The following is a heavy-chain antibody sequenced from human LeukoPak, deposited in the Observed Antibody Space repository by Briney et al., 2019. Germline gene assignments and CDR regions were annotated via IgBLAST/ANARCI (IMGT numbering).Heavy chain of an antibody. CDR3: ARAVPYCSSTSCYTHKFDY. J-gene: IGHJ4*02. V-gene: IGHV4-59*01. CDR1: GGSISSYY. Sequence: SETLSLTCTVSGGSISSYYWSWIRQPPGKGLEWIGNISYSGSTNYNPSLKSRVTISVDTSKNQFSLKLSSVTAADTAVYYCARAVPYCSSTSCYTHKFDYWGQGTLVTVSS. D-gene: IGHD2-2*02. CDR2: ISYSGST.